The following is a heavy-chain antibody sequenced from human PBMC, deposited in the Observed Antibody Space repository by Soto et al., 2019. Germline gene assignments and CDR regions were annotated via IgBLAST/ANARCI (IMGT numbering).Heavy chain of an antibody. V-gene: IGHV3-23*01. CDR3: GKHYKYGMDV. Sequence: EVQLLESGGGLVQPGGSLRLSCAASGFTFSTYAMSWVRQAPGKGLEWVSAISGSAGITYYADSVKGRFTISRDYSKITLYLQMNSLRAEDTAVYYCGKHYKYGMDVWGQGTTVTVSS. CDR1: GFTFSTYA. D-gene: IGHD1-1*01. J-gene: IGHJ6*02. CDR2: ISGSAGIT.